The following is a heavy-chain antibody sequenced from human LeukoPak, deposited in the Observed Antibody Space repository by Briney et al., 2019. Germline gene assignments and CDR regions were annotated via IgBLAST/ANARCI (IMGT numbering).Heavy chain of an antibody. D-gene: IGHD6-13*01. V-gene: IGHV4-59*01. CDR3: AREGPYSRIDY. Sequence: PSETLSLTCTVSGGSISSYYWTWIRQPPGKGLEWIGYIYYSGRTNYNPSLKSRVTISGDTSRNQFSLKLSSVTAADTAVYYCAREGPYSRIDYWGQGTLVTVSS. CDR2: IYYSGRT. CDR1: GGSISSYY. J-gene: IGHJ4*02.